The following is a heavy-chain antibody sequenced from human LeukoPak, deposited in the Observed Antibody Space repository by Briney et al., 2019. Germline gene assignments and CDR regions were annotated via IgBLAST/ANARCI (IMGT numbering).Heavy chain of an antibody. CDR3: ARDQTGTPNWFDP. J-gene: IGHJ5*02. V-gene: IGHV1-69*13. CDR2: IIPTFGTA. CDR1: GGTFSSYA. Sequence: SVKVSCKASGGTFSSYAISWVRQAPGQGLEWMGGIIPTFGTANYAQKFQGRVTITADESTSTAYMELSSLRSEDTAVYYCARDQTGTPNWFDPWGQGTLVTVSS. D-gene: IGHD1-1*01.